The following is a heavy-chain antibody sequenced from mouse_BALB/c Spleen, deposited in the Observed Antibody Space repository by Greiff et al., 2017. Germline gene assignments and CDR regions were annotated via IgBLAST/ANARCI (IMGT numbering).Heavy chain of an antibody. D-gene: IGHD1-1*01. J-gene: IGHJ3*01. CDR1: GFTFSDYY. CDR3: ANYYGSREGFAY. Sequence: EVKLVESGGGLVKPGGSLKLSCAASGFTFSDYYMYWVRQTPEKRLEWVATISDGGSYTYYPDSVKGRFTISRDNAKNNLYLQMSSLKSEDTAMYYCANYYGSREGFAYWGQGTLVTVSA. V-gene: IGHV5-4*02. CDR2: ISDGGSYT.